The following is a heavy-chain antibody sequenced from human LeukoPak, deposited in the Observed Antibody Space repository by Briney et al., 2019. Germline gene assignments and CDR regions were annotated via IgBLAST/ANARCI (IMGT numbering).Heavy chain of an antibody. D-gene: IGHD6-13*01. J-gene: IGHJ5*02. CDR1: GFTFDDYA. CDR3: AKDIAAAGTLWFDP. CDR2: INWNGGNI. Sequence: GGSLRLSCAASGFTFDDYAMHWVRHAPGKGLEWVSGINWNGGNIGYADSVKGRFTISRDNAKNSLYLQMNSLRAEDTALYYCAKDIAAAGTLWFDPWGQGTLVTVSS. V-gene: IGHV3-9*01.